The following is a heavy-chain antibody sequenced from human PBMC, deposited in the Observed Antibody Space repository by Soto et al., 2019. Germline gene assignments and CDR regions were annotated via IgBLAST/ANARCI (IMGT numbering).Heavy chain of an antibody. J-gene: IGHJ4*02. CDR2: TYYNGDT. D-gene: IGHD6-19*01. CDR3: ARGPAYIDGWRTFDL. CDR1: DDSFRGAEYY. Sequence: VLLQESGPGLLRPSETLSLTCTVSDDSFRGAEYYWSWIRQPLGKGPGWIGYTYYNGDTQYNPALRSRVTRSEATSKNQVPLRLCSVTAADTAVYFCARGPAYIDGWRTFDLWGRGILVTVSS. V-gene: IGHV4-61*08.